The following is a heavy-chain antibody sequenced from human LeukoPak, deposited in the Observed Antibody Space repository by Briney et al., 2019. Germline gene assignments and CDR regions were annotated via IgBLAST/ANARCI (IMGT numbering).Heavy chain of an antibody. D-gene: IGHD3-16*01. CDR3: ARGSLGSSWFYFDY. Sequence: ASVRVSCKGFGYTFTSYGINWVRQAPGQGLQWMGWISAHNGNRNYAQNLQGRVTVTADTSTSTAYMELRSLRSDDTAVYYCARGSLGSSWFYFDYWGQGTLVTVS. V-gene: IGHV1-18*01. J-gene: IGHJ4*02. CDR2: ISAHNGNR. CDR1: GYTFTSYG.